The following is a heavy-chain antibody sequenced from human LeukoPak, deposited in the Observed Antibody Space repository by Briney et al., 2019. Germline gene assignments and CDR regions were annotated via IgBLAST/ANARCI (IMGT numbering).Heavy chain of an antibody. CDR2: INSDGSST. J-gene: IGHJ4*02. V-gene: IGHV3-74*01. CDR3: ARKLYGSGSYYWFDY. CDR1: GFTFSSYW. Sequence: RPGGSLRLSCAASGFTFSSYWMHWVRQAPGKGLVWVSRINSDGSSTGYADSVKGRFTISRDNAKNTLYLQMNSLRAEDTAVYYCARKLYGSGSYYWFDYWGQGTLVTVSS. D-gene: IGHD3-10*01.